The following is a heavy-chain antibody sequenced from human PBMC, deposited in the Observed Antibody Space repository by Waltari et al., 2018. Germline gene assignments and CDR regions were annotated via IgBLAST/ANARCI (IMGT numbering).Heavy chain of an antibody. CDR2: ST. V-gene: IGHV4-59*01. Sequence: STNYNPSLKSRVTISVDTSKNQFSLKLSSVTAADTAVYYCARATAAHFDYWGQGTL. D-gene: IGHD6-13*01. CDR3: ARATAAHFDY. J-gene: IGHJ4*02.